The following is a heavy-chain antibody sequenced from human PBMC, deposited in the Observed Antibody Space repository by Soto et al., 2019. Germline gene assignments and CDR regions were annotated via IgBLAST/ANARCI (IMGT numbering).Heavy chain of an antibody. CDR1: GFTFSSYG. D-gene: IGHD4-17*01. CDR3: ARDPSLRSAYYYYGMDV. Sequence: GGSLRLSCAASGFTFSSYGMHWVRQAPGKGLEWVAVIWYDGSNKYYADSVKGRFTISRDNSKNTLYLQMNSLRAEDTAVYYCARDPSLRSAYYYYGMDVWGQGTTVTVSS. J-gene: IGHJ6*02. V-gene: IGHV3-33*01. CDR2: IWYDGSNK.